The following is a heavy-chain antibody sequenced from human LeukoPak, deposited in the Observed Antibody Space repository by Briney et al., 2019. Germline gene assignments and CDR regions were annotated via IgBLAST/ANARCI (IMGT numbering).Heavy chain of an antibody. CDR3: ARDPLDSGYVIV. D-gene: IGHD5-12*01. CDR2: ISVYNGNT. Sequence: ASVKVSCKASGYTFSSYGISWVRQAPGQGLEWMAWISVYNGNTKYAQRFQGRVTMTTDTSTSTAYMELSSLRSEDTAVYYCARDPLDSGYVIVWGQGTLVTVSS. V-gene: IGHV1-18*01. CDR1: GYTFSSYG. J-gene: IGHJ4*02.